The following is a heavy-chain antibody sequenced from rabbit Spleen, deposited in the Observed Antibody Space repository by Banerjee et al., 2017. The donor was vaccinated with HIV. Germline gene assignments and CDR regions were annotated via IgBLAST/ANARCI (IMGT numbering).Heavy chain of an antibody. V-gene: IGHV1S40*01. CDR3: ARETSSGWGVVSYYFNL. Sequence: QSLEESGGDLVKPEGSLTLTCTASGFSFSGSYGMCWVRQAPGKGLEWIGCMHTGSGGTWYASWAKGRFTISKTSSTTVTLQMTSLTAADTATYFCARETSSGWGVVSYYFNLWGPGTLVTVS. CDR1: GFSFSGSYG. CDR2: MHTGSGGT. D-gene: IGHD4-1*01. J-gene: IGHJ4*01.